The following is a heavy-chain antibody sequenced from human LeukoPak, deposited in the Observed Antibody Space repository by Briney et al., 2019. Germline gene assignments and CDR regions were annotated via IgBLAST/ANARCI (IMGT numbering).Heavy chain of an antibody. Sequence: GGSLRLSCAASGLTFSSHSMNWVRQAPGKGLEWVSHIRSSSRTTYYADSVKGRFTISRDDAKNSLYLQMNSLRTEDTAVYYCARHFCSSTSCSNWGQGTLVTVSS. J-gene: IGHJ4*02. CDR2: IRSSSRTT. V-gene: IGHV3-48*01. CDR3: ARHFCSSTSCSN. D-gene: IGHD2-2*01. CDR1: GLTFSSHS.